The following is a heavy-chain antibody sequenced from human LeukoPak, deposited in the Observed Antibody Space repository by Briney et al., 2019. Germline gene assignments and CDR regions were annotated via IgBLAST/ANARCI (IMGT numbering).Heavy chain of an antibody. D-gene: IGHD3-3*01. CDR3: ARGHNYDFWSGYEPNWFDP. J-gene: IGHJ5*02. V-gene: IGHV4-61*01. CDR1: GGSVSSSTYY. Sequence: SETLSLTCTVSGGSVSSSTYYWNWIRQPPGKGLEWLGYIYNSGSTNYNPSFKSRLTISVDTSKNQFSLKLSSVTAADTAVYYCARGHNYDFWSGYEPNWFDPWGQGTLVTVSS. CDR2: IYNSGST.